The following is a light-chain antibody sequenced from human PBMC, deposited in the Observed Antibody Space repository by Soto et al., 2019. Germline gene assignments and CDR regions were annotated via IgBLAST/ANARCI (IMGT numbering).Light chain of an antibody. J-gene: IGKJ1*01. CDR1: QSVSNNY. CDR3: QQYGDSPWT. Sequence: EIVLTQSPDTLSLSPGERATLSCRASQSVSNNYLAWYLQKPGQAPRVLIHAASGRTTGIPDRFRGSGSGTDFTLTITRLEPEDFGLYYCQQYGDSPWTFGQGTKVEIK. V-gene: IGKV3-20*01. CDR2: AAS.